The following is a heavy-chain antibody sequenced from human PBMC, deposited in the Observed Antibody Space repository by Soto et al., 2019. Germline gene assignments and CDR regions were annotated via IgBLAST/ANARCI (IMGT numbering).Heavy chain of an antibody. CDR3: ALSECSGAACYSRWYFCL. J-gene: IGHJ2*01. Sequence: QITLKESGPTLVKPTQTLTLTCTFSGFSLTTGGVAVGWIRQPPGKALEWLALIYWDDDKRYSPSLKSRLSITKETSKNQVVLTRSTMDPGDTAPYSCALSECSGAACYSRWYFCLWGRCSMVTVSS. D-gene: IGHD2-15*01. V-gene: IGHV2-5*02. CDR2: IYWDDDK. CDR1: GFSLTTGGVA.